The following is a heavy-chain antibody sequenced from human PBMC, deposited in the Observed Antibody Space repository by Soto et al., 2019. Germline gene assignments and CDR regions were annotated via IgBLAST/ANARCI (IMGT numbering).Heavy chain of an antibody. V-gene: IGHV4-59*08. J-gene: IGHJ6*02. CDR2: ISYSGST. CDR1: DAGGSISSYL. CDR3: ARQVYRVRGVIDRIRSKYYGMDV. Sequence: SETLSLTCTVSDAGGSISSYLWSWIRQPPGKGLEWIGYISYSGSTNYNPSLKSRVTISVDTSKNQFSLKLSSVTAADTAVYYCARQVYRVRGVIDRIRSKYYGMDVWGQGTTVTVSS. D-gene: IGHD3-10*01.